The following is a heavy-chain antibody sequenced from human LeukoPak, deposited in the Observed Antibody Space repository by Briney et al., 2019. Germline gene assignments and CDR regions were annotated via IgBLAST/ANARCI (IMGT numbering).Heavy chain of an antibody. J-gene: IGHJ6*04. CDR3: ARARGYCSGGSCPALGGMDV. V-gene: IGHV3-33*01. Sequence: GRSLRLSCAASGFTFSSYGMHWVRQAPGKGLEWVAVIWYDGSNKYYADSVKGRFTISRGNSKNTLYLQMNSLRAEDTAVYYCARARGYCSGGSCPALGGMDVWGKGTTVTVSS. CDR2: IWYDGSNK. D-gene: IGHD2-15*01. CDR1: GFTFSSYG.